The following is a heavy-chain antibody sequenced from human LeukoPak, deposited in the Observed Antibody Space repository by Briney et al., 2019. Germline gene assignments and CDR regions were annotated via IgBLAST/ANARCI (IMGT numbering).Heavy chain of an antibody. J-gene: IGHJ4*02. V-gene: IGHV3-43*02. CDR3: AKGRDSYGYGDFDY. Sequence: PGGSLRLSCAASGFTFDDYAMHWVRQAPGKGLEWVSLISGDGGSTYYADSVKGRFTISRDNSKNSLYLQMNSLRGEDTAVYYCAKGRDSYGYGDFDYWGQGTLVTVSS. D-gene: IGHD5-18*01. CDR2: ISGDGGST. CDR1: GFTFDDYA.